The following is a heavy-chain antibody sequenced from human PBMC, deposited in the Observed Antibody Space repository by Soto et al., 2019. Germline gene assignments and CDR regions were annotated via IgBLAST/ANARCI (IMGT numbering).Heavy chain of an antibody. V-gene: IGHV4-34*01. CDR2: INHSGST. CDR3: ARGLHHGYDFWSWGGYYYGMDV. D-gene: IGHD3-3*01. J-gene: IGHJ6*02. Sequence: PSEILSLTCAVYGGSFSGYYWSWIRQPPGKGLEWIGEINHSGSTNYNPSLKSRVTISVDTSKNQFSLKLSSVTAADTAVYYCARGLHHGYDFWSWGGYYYGMDVWGQGTTVTVSS. CDR1: GGSFSGYY.